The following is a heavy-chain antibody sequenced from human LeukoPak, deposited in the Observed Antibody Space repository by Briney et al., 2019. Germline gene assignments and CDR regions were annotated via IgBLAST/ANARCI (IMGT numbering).Heavy chain of an antibody. Sequence: PGGSLRLSCAASGFTFSNAWMSWVRQAPGKGLEWVGRIKSKTEGGTPDYAAPVKGRFTISRDDSKNTLYLQMNSLKTEDTAVYYCTTYAVGPTTIHFDYWGQGTRVTVSS. V-gene: IGHV3-15*05. CDR2: IKSKTEGGTP. CDR3: TTYAVGPTTIHFDY. CDR1: GFTFSNAW. D-gene: IGHD1-26*01. J-gene: IGHJ4*02.